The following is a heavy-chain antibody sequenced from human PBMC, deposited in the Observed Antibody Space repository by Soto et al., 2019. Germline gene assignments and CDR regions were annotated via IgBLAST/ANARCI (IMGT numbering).Heavy chain of an antibody. J-gene: IGHJ4*02. V-gene: IGHV3-64*02. CDR3: ARSSSGYHFDY. D-gene: IGHD3-22*01. CDR2: INSNGGIT. Sequence: EVQLVESGEGLVQPGGSLRLSCAASGFTFSSYAMHWVRQAPGKGLEYVSAINSNGGITYYADSVKGRFTISRDNSKNTLYLHMGSLRAGDMAVYYCARSSSGYHFDYWGQGTLVTVSS. CDR1: GFTFSSYA.